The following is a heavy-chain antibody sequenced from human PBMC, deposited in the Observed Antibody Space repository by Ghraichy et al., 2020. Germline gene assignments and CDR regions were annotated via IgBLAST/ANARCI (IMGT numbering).Heavy chain of an antibody. J-gene: IGHJ4*02. CDR1: GYSFTNYW. Sequence: GESLNISCKVSGYSFTNYWIGWVRQMPGKGLEWMGIIYPGDSDTRYSPSFQGQVTMSADKSISTAYLQWSSLKASDTAMYYCARTGGSTGWGMDDYWGQGTLVTVSS. CDR2: IYPGDSDT. V-gene: IGHV5-51*01. CDR3: ARTGGSTGWGMDDY. D-gene: IGHD6-19*01.